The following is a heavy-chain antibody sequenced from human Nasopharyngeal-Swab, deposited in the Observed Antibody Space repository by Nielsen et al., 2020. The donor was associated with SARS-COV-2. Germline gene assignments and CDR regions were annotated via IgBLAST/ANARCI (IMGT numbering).Heavy chain of an antibody. D-gene: IGHD6-13*01. J-gene: IGHJ6*02. CDR2: ISYDGSNK. Sequence: GESLKISCAASGFSFDDYGMTWVRQAPGKGLEWVAVISYDGSNKYYADSVKGRFTISRDNSKNTLYLQMNSLRAEDTAVYYCARAGWGYSSSWYIYYYYGMDVWGQGTTVTVSS. CDR1: GFSFDDYG. V-gene: IGHV3-30*03. CDR3: ARAGWGYSSSWYIYYYYGMDV.